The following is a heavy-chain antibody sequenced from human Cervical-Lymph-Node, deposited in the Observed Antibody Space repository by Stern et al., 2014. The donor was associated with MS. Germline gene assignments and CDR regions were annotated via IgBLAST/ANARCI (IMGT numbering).Heavy chain of an antibody. D-gene: IGHD5-12*01. CDR1: GRPLYNSAYY. Sequence: VQLLESGPGLVRPSQTLSLTCTVSGRPLYNSAYYWNWVRQYPGKGLEWTGFIYYTGSTYYNPSLKSRVTISVDTSKNQFSLKLDSVTDADTAVYYCARDSGPQGPYGFDYWGQGALVTVSS. V-gene: IGHV4-31*03. CDR2: IYYTGST. CDR3: ARDSGPQGPYGFDY. J-gene: IGHJ4*02.